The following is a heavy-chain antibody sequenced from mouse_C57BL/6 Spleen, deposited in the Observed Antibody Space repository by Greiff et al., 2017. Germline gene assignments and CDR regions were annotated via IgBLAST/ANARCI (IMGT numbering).Heavy chain of an antibody. Sequence: QVQLKQPGAELVKPGASVKLSCKASGYTFTSYWMHWVKQRPGQGLEWIGMIHPNSGSTNYNEKFKSKATLTVDKSSSTAYMQLSSLTSEDSAVYYGARRVNYYGSLYYFDYWGQGTTLTVSS. J-gene: IGHJ2*01. V-gene: IGHV1-64*01. CDR2: IHPNSGST. CDR3: ARRVNYYGSLYYFDY. D-gene: IGHD1-1*01. CDR1: GYTFTSYW.